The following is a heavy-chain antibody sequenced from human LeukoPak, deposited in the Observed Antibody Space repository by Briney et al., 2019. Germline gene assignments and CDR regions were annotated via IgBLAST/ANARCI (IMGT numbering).Heavy chain of an antibody. Sequence: GGSLRLSCAASGFTFSTYAMSWARQAPGKGLEWVSGISGSDGSTYYADSVKGRFTISRDNSKNTLYLRMNSLRVEDTAVYYCAKGSSPLGHFDYWGQGTLVTVSS. V-gene: IGHV3-23*01. CDR2: ISGSDGST. D-gene: IGHD6-13*01. CDR1: GFTFSTYA. J-gene: IGHJ4*02. CDR3: AKGSSPLGHFDY.